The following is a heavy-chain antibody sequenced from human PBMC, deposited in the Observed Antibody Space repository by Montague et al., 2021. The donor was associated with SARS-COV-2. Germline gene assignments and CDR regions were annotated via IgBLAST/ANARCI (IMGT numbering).Heavy chain of an antibody. CDR3: AHRRYESNGDAFDF. Sequence: PALVKPTQTLTLTCTFSGFSLVTSGEAVGWFRQPPGKAPEWLGLIYWDYDTRYSPSLKRRITITKDISKNEVVLTLTNMGPVDTATYYCAHRRYESNGDAFDFWGQGTVVIVSA. V-gene: IGHV2-5*02. J-gene: IGHJ3*01. CDR2: IYWDYDT. D-gene: IGHD3-22*01. CDR1: GFSLVTSGEA.